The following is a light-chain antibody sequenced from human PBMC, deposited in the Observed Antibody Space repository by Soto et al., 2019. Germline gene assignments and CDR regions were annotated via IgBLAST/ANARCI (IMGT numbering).Light chain of an antibody. CDR1: SSDVGGYNY. CDR2: DVS. J-gene: IGLJ1*01. V-gene: IGLV2-14*01. CDR3: DSYTSGSSYV. Sequence: QSVLTQPASVSGSPGQSITISCTGTSSDVGGYNYVSWYQQHPGKAPKLMIYDVSYRPSGVSDRFSGSKSGNTASLTISGLQSEDEADDYCDSYTSGSSYVFGTGTKVTVL.